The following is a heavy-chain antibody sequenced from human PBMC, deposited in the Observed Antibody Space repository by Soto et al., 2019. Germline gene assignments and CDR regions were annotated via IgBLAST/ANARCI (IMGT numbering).Heavy chain of an antibody. V-gene: IGHV4-34*01. J-gene: IGHJ5*02. CDR1: GGSFSGYY. Sequence: SAAVSLTCAVYGGSFSGYYWSWIRQPPGKGLEWIGEINHSGSTNYNPSLKSRVTISVDTSKNQFSLKLSSVTAADTAVYYCARGRLEYYYDSSGYYYGFYPWGQVTLVT. D-gene: IGHD3-22*01. CDR2: INHSGST. CDR3: ARGRLEYYYDSSGYYYGFYP.